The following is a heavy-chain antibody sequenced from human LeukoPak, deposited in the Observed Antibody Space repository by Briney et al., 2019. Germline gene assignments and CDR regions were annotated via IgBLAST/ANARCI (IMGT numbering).Heavy chain of an antibody. V-gene: IGHV1-8*01. J-gene: IGHJ4*02. CDR2: TNPNSGNT. Sequence: ASVKVSCKAPENIFNRYDINWVRQATRQGLEWMGWTNPNSGNTGYAHKFQGRVTMTRTPSTSTAYMELSSLRSEDTAVYYCAFRYCTGGSCPSPFDYWGQGTLITVSS. CDR1: ENIFNRYD. CDR3: AFRYCTGGSCPSPFDY. D-gene: IGHD2-15*01.